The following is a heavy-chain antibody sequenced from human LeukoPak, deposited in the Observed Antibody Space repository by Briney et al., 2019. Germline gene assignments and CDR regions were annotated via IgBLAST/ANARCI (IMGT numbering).Heavy chain of an antibody. CDR3: ARGYDFWSGLVGGWFDP. V-gene: IGHV4-38-2*02. J-gene: IGHJ5*02. CDR1: GYSISSGYY. Sequence: SETLSLTCTVSGYSISSGYYWGWIRKPPGKGLEWIGSIYHSGSTYYNPSLKSRVTISVDASKNQFSLKLSSVTAADTAVYYCARGYDFWSGLVGGWFDPWGQGTLVTVSS. D-gene: IGHD3-3*01. CDR2: IYHSGST.